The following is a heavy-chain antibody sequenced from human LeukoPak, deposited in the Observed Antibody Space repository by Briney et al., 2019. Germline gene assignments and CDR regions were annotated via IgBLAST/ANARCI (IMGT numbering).Heavy chain of an antibody. Sequence: ASVKVSCKASGYGFSDVYFNWVRQAPGQGFEGMRWINPHSGATNYAQRFEGRVSMDASFDTAYMELSRLTSDDTAVYYCATSSSVTHTRDPWSQGTLVTVSS. J-gene: IGHJ5*02. CDR2: INPHSGAT. D-gene: IGHD5/OR15-5a*01. CDR3: ATSSSVTHTRDP. V-gene: IGHV1-2*02. CDR1: GYGFSDVY.